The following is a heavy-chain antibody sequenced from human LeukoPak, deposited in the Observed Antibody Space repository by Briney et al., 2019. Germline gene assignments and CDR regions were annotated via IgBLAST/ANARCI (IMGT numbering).Heavy chain of an antibody. CDR2: IYSGGST. CDR3: AATVTTELDY. CDR1: GFTVSSNY. V-gene: IGHV3-66*01. D-gene: IGHD4-17*01. J-gene: IGHJ4*02. Sequence: PGGSLRLSCAASGFTVSSNYMSWVRQAPGKGLEWVSVIYSGGSTYYADSMKGRFTISRDNSKNTLYLQMNSLRAEDTAVYYCAATVTTELDYWGQGTLVTVSS.